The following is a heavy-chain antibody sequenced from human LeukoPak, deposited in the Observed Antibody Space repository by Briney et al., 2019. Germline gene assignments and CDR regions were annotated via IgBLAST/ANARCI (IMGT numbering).Heavy chain of an antibody. CDR1: AGSIGSYY. CDR2: IHYSGST. D-gene: IGHD1-14*01. J-gene: IGHJ4*02. CDR3: ARDFNRYPL. V-gene: IGHV4-59*01. Sequence: PSATLSPTCTLSAGSIGSYYWSWIRQHPGKGLEWIAYIHYSGSTNYNPSLKGRVTISVDTSKIQASLRVNSVTASDTAVYYCARDFNRYPLWGQGTLVTVSS.